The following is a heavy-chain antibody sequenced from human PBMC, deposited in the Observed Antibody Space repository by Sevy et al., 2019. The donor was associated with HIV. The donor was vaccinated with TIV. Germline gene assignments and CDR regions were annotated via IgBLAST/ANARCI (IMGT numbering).Heavy chain of an antibody. CDR3: ATVGLRYFSGSSSYQGDWFDP. CDR1: GYTLTKLS. J-gene: IGHJ5*02. D-gene: IGHD2-15*01. V-gene: IGHV1-24*01. Sequence: ASVKVSCKVSGYTLTKLSIDWVLQAPGKALEWMGESDPQDVKTISSRRFQGRLTMTVDTSTDTAYMELSSLTSEDTAVYYCATVGLRYFSGSSSYQGDWFDPWGQRTLVTVSS. CDR2: SDPQDVKT.